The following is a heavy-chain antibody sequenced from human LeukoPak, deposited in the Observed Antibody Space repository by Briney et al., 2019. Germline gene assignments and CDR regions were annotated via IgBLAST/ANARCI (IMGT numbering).Heavy chain of an antibody. CDR3: ANYGKHDY. D-gene: IGHD4-17*01. CDR2: IKQDESEK. V-gene: IGHV3-7*03. J-gene: IGHJ4*02. Sequence: GRSLRLSCAASGFTFSNYYMTWVRQAPGKGLEWVANIKQDESEKYYVDSVKGRFIISRDNAKNSLYLQMNSLRAEDTAVYYCANYGKHDYWGQGTLVTVSS. CDR1: GFTFSNYY.